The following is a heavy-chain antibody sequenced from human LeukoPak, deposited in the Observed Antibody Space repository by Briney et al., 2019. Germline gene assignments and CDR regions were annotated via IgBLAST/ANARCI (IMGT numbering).Heavy chain of an antibody. J-gene: IGHJ5*02. D-gene: IGHD6-6*01. CDR3: ARADSSSSWFDP. V-gene: IGHV4-30-4*08. CDR2: IYYSGST. Sequence: SQTLSLTSTVSGGSISSGDYYWTWIRQPPGKGLEWIGYIYYSGSTYYNPSLKSRDATSLDTSKNQFSLRLSSVTAADTAVYYCARADSSSSWFDPWGQGTLVTVSS. CDR1: GGSISSGDYY.